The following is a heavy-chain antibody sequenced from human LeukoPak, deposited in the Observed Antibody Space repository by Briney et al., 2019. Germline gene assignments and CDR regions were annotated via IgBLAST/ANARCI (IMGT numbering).Heavy chain of an antibody. J-gene: IGHJ4*02. V-gene: IGHV3-21*01. CDR1: GFTFSSYS. Sequence: PGGSLRLSCAASGFTFSSYSMNWVRQAPGKGLEWVSSISSSSSYIYYADSVKGRFTISRDNAKNSLYLQMNSLRAEDTAVYYCARGEAVAGPFDYWGQGTLVTVSS. CDR2: ISSSSSYI. D-gene: IGHD6-19*01. CDR3: ARGEAVAGPFDY.